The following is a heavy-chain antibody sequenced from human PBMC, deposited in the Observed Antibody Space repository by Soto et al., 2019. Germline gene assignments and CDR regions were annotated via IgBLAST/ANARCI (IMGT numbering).Heavy chain of an antibody. CDR1: GYIFSKYD. Sequence: QVQLVQSGAEMKRPGASVKVSCKASGYIFSKYDVSWVRQAPGQGLEWLGLISPNSGRASYSEKFQGRVTMSTDTPTNTSYLELRSLRSDDPAVYYCVRQYFDFWTDYPDFDYWGQGTLVTVSS. J-gene: IGHJ4*02. CDR3: VRQYFDFWTDYPDFDY. D-gene: IGHD3-3*01. V-gene: IGHV1-18*04. CDR2: ISPNSGRA.